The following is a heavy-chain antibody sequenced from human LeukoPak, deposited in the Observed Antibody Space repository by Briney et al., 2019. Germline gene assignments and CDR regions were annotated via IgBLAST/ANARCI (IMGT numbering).Heavy chain of an antibody. CDR2: ISYDGSNK. V-gene: IGHV3-30-3*01. J-gene: IGHJ4*02. Sequence: GRSLRLSCAASGFTFSSYAMHWVRQAPGKGPEWVAVISYDGSNKYYADSVKGRFTISRDNSKNTLYLQMSSLRAEDTAVYYCARGELWGITMIVVAPDYWGQGTLVTVSS. CDR3: ARGELWGITMIVVAPDY. D-gene: IGHD3-22*01. CDR1: GFTFSSYA.